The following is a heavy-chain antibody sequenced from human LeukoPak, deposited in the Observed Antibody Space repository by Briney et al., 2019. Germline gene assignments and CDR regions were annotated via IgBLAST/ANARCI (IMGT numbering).Heavy chain of an antibody. Sequence: GGTLRLSCAASGFTFSDYGMSWVRQAPGKGLEWVSSISSSSSYIYYADSVKGRFTISRDNAKNSLFLQMNSLRAEDTAVYYCARDKGYSYGYDYWGQGTLVTVSS. V-gene: IGHV3-21*01. CDR3: ARDKGYSYGYDY. CDR2: ISSSSSYI. J-gene: IGHJ4*02. CDR1: GFTFSDYG. D-gene: IGHD5-18*01.